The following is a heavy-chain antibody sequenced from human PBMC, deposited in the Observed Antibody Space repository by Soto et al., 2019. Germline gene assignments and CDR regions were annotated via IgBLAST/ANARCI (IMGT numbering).Heavy chain of an antibody. V-gene: IGHV4-34*01. D-gene: IGHD3-9*01. CDR2: INHSGST. CDR3: ATNLYYDILTGLYYYGMDV. Sequence: SETLSLTCAVYGGSFSGYYWSWIRQPPGKGLEWIGEINHSGSTNYNPSLKSRVTIPVDTSKNQFSLKLSSVTAADTAVYYCATNLYYDILTGLYYYGMDVWGQGTTVTVSS. CDR1: GGSFSGYY. J-gene: IGHJ6*02.